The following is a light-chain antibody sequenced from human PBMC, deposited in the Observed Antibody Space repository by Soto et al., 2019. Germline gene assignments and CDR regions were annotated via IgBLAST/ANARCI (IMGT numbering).Light chain of an antibody. Sequence: QAVVTQEPSLTVSPGGTVTLTCASSTRAVTSSHYPYWFQQKPGQAPRTLIYDTSNKHSWTPARFSGSLLGGKPALTLSGAQPEDEAEYFCLLSYGGARRVFGGGTKLTVL. CDR2: DTS. J-gene: IGLJ2*01. CDR3: LLSYGGARRV. CDR1: TRAVTSSHY. V-gene: IGLV7-46*01.